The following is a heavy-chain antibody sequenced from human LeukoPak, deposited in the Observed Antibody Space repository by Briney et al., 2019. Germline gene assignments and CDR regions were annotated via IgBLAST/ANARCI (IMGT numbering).Heavy chain of an antibody. J-gene: IGHJ6*03. V-gene: IGHV1-69*01. CDR3: ARGGDYYGSGSPYYYYYYMDV. CDR1: GGTFSSYA. CDR2: IIPIFGTT. D-gene: IGHD3-10*01. Sequence: ASVKVSCKASGGTFSSYAISWVRQAPGQGLEWMGGIIPIFGTTNYAQKFQGRVTITADESTSTAYMELSSLKSEDTAVYYCARGGDYYGSGSPYYYYYYMDVWGKGTTVTISS.